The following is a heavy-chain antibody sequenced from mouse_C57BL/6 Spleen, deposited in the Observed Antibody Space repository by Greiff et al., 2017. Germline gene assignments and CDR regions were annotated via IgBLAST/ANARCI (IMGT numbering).Heavy chain of an antibody. D-gene: IGHD1-1*01. CDR2: IYPGNSDT. CDR3: TRDPPTVEPLDY. V-gene: IGHV1-5*01. Sequence: EVHLVESGTVLARPGASVKMSCKTSGYTFTSYWMHWVNQRPGQGLEWIGAIYPGNSDTSYNQKFKGKAKLTAGTSASTAYMELSSLTNEDSAVYYCTRDPPTVEPLDYWGQGTTLTVSS. CDR1: GYTFTSYW. J-gene: IGHJ2*01.